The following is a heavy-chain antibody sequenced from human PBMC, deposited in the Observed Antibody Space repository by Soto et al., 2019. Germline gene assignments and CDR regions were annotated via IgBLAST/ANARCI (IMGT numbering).Heavy chain of an antibody. Sequence: SETLSLTCTVSGGSISSYYWSWIRQPPGKGLEWIGYIYYSGSTNYNPSLKSRVTISVGPSKNHFSLKLSSVTAADTAVNYCARHPIVVVPAAATEYYYYHYYMDVWGKGTTVTVSS. CDR1: GGSISSYY. J-gene: IGHJ6*03. CDR2: IYYSGST. D-gene: IGHD2-2*01. CDR3: ARHPIVVVPAAATEYYYYHYYMDV. V-gene: IGHV4-59*08.